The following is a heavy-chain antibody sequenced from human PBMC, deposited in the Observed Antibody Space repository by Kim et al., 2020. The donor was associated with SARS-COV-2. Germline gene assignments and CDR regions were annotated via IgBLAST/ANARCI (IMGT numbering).Heavy chain of an antibody. V-gene: IGHV1-69*13. CDR2: IIPIFGTA. J-gene: IGHJ4*02. Sequence: SVKVSCKASGDTFTSYSISWVRQAPGQGLEWMGRIIPIFGTANYAQKFQGRVTITADASTSTAYMELSSLRSEDTAVYYCARGWRTGIAAAGDYWGRGTLVTVSS. CDR3: ARGWRTGIAAAGDY. CDR1: GDTFTSYS. D-gene: IGHD6-13*01.